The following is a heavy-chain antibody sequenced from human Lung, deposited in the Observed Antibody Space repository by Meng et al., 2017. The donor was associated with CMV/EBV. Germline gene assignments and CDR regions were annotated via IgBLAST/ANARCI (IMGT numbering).Heavy chain of an antibody. D-gene: IGHD3-22*01. CDR1: GFNFNDYS. J-gene: IGHJ4*02. CDR2: ISSGSTSK. Sequence: GESLKISCSASGFNFNDYSMTWVRQVPGRGLEWISFISSGSTSKYYSDSVRGRFTISRDNFKNSLFLQMSGLTADDTAVYYCASSGYYYDRTDYYPPDFWGQGTXVTVSS. CDR3: ASSGYYYDRTDYYPPDF. V-gene: IGHV3-11*01.